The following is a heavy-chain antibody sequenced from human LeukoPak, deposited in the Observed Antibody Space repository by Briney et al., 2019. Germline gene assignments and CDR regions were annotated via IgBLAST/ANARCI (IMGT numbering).Heavy chain of an antibody. CDR2: FDPEHGEA. J-gene: IGHJ4*02. CDR1: GDTHTELS. D-gene: IGHD3-10*01. CDR3: AAEGQRLLGY. V-gene: IGHV1-24*01. Sequence: ASVKVSCKVYGDTHTELSTHWVRQAPGKGLEWMGGFDPEHGEAIYAQTFQGRITMTEDTSTDTAYMELSSLTSDDTAVYYCAAEGQRLLGYWGQGTLVTVSS.